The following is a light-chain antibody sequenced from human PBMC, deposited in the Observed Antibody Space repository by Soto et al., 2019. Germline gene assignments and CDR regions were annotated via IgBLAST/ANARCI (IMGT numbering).Light chain of an antibody. CDR1: QSVSSSD. CDR3: QQYGGSPLYT. Sequence: EIMLTQSPGTLSLSPGDRATLSCRASQSVSSSDLAWYQQKPGQAPRLLIYGASTRATGIPDRFSGSGSGTDFTLLISRLEPQDFAVYYCQQYGGSPLYTFGQGTKLEIK. J-gene: IGKJ2*01. CDR2: GAS. V-gene: IGKV3-20*01.